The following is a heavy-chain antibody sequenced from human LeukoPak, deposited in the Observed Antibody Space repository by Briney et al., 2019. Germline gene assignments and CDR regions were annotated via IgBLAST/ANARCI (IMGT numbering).Heavy chain of an antibody. J-gene: IGHJ4*02. V-gene: IGHV1-2*02. Sequence: ASVKVSCKASGYTFTSYGITWVRQAPGQGLEWMGWINPNSGGTNYAQKFQGRVTMTRDTSISTAYMELSRLRSDDTAVYYCARAGFDYYDSSGWPFDYWGQGTLVTVSS. CDR2: INPNSGGT. CDR3: ARAGFDYYDSSGWPFDY. D-gene: IGHD3-22*01. CDR1: GYTFTSYG.